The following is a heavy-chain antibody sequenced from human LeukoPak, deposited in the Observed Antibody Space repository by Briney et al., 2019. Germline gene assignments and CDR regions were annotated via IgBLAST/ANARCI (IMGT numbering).Heavy chain of an antibody. CDR3: ANKGSSGWRFDY. Sequence: TGGSLRLSCAASGFTFSSYDMHWVRQAPGKGLEWVAVISYDGSKKYYADSVKGRFTISRDNSKNTLYLQMNSLRAEDTAIYYCANKGSSGWRFDYWGQGTLVTVSS. CDR1: GFTFSSYD. J-gene: IGHJ4*02. D-gene: IGHD6-19*01. V-gene: IGHV3-30*18. CDR2: ISYDGSKK.